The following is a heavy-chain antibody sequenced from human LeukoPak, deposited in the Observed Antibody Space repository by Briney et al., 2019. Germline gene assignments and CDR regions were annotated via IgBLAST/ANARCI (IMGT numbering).Heavy chain of an antibody. V-gene: IGHV3-74*01. CDR2: INSDGSST. CDR1: GFTFSSYW. J-gene: IGHJ4*02. D-gene: IGHD3-9*01. Sequence: GGSLRLSCAASGFTFSSYWMHWVRQAPGKGLVWVSRINSDGSSTSYADSVKGRFTISRDNSKNTLYLQMNSLRAEDTAVYYCAKGWGLGDTIFGPDWGQGTLVTVSS. CDR3: AKGWGLGDTIFGPD.